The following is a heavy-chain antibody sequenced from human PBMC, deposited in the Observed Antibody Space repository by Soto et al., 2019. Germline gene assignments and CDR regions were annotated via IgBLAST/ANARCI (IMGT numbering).Heavy chain of an antibody. J-gene: IGHJ4*02. CDR2: ISGSGGST. D-gene: IGHD3-10*01. Sequence: GGSLRLSCAASGFTFSSYAMSWVRQAPGKGLEWVSAISGSGGSTYYADSVKGRFTISRDNSKNTLYLQMNSLRAEDTAVYYWAKDRSEDGAVRGVFQFDYWGQGTLVTVSS. V-gene: IGHV3-23*01. CDR3: AKDRSEDGAVRGVFQFDY. CDR1: GFTFSSYA.